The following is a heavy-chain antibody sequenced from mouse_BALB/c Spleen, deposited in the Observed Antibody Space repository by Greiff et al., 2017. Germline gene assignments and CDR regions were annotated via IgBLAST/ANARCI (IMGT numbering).Heavy chain of an antibody. D-gene: IGHD2-2*01. J-gene: IGHJ2*01. V-gene: IGHV5-6-5*01. CDR2: ISSGGST. CDR3: ARGLWLRGYYFDY. Sequence: EVKVVESGGGLVKPGGSLKLSCAASGFTFSSYAMSWVRQTPEKRLEWVASISSGGSTYYPDSVKGRFTISRDNARNILYLQMSSLRSEDTAMYYCARGLWLRGYYFDYWGQGTTLTVSS. CDR1: GFTFSSYA.